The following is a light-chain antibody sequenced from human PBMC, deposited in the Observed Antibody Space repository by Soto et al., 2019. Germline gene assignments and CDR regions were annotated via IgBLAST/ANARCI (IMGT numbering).Light chain of an antibody. CDR2: EVS. CDR1: SSDVGGYNF. J-gene: IGLJ2*01. V-gene: IGLV2-8*01. Sequence: QSVLTQPPSASGSPGQSVTISCTGTSSDVGGYNFVSWYQQHPGKAPKLMIYEVSKRPSGVPDRFSGSKSGNTASLTVSGLQADDEADYYCTSYAGSNIPVVFGGGTSSPS. CDR3: TSYAGSNIPVV.